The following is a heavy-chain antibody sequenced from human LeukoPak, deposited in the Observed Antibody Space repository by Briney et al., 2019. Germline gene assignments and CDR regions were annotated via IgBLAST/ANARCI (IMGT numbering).Heavy chain of an antibody. D-gene: IGHD2-21*01. CDR3: VRHSPGSRGIDY. CDR2: ISHTKTT. J-gene: IGHJ4*02. CDR1: GASFSGYY. Sequence: SETLSLTCAVHGASFSGYYWSWIRQPPGKGLEWIGEISHTKTTKHNPSLESRVTVSIDTSKNQFSLKVTSVTAADTAMYYCVRHSPGSRGIDYWGQGTLVTVS. V-gene: IGHV4-34*01.